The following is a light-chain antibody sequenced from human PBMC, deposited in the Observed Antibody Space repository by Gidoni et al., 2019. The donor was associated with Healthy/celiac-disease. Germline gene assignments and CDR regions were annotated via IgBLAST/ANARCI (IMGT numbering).Light chain of an antibody. CDR1: QSISSY. CDR3: QQSYSTPPT. CDR2: AES. J-gene: IGKJ4*01. V-gene: IGKV1-39*01. Sequence: DIQMTQSPSSLSASVGDRVPITCRASQSISSYLNWYQKKPGKAPKLVIYAESRLQSVVPSRCSGSGSETDFTITISSLQPEDFANYYCQQSYSTPPTFGGGTKVEIK.